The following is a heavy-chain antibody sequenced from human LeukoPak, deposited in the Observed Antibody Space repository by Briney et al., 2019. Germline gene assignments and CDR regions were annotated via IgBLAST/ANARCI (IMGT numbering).Heavy chain of an antibody. J-gene: IGHJ4*02. CDR2: ISISSSTI. V-gene: IGHV3-48*02. Sequence: PGGSLRLSCAASGFTLSSYSMNWVRQAPGKGLDWVSYISISSSTIYYADSVKGRFTISRDNAKNSMYLQMNSLRDEDTAVYYCARGNYYDSSGYKTGRGQGTLVTVSS. CDR3: ARGNYYDSSGYKTG. D-gene: IGHD3-22*01. CDR1: GFTLSSYS.